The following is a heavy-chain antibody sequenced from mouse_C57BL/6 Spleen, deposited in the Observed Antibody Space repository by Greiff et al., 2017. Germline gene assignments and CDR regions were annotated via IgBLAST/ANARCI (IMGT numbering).Heavy chain of an antibody. D-gene: IGHD1-1*01. J-gene: IGHJ2*01. CDR3: ARETTVVFDY. CDR2: ISSGSSTI. V-gene: IGHV5-17*01. Sequence: EVNLVESGGGLVKPGGSLKLSCAASGFTFSDYGMHWVRQAPEKGLEWVAYISSGSSTIYYADTVKGRFTISRDNAKNTLFLQMTSLRSEDTAMYYCARETTVVFDYWGQGTTLTVSS. CDR1: GFTFSDYG.